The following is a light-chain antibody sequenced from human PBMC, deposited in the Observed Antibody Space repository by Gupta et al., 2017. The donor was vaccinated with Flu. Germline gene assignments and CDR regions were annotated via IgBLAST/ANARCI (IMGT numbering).Light chain of an antibody. Sequence: SYELTQPPSVSVSPGQTARITCSGDALPKQYAYWYQQKPGQAPVLVIHKDRERPSGIPERFSGSSSGTTVTLTISGVQAEDEADYYCQSADSSGTWVFGGGTKLTVL. CDR3: QSADSSGTWV. CDR1: ALPKQY. CDR2: KDR. J-gene: IGLJ3*02. V-gene: IGLV3-25*02.